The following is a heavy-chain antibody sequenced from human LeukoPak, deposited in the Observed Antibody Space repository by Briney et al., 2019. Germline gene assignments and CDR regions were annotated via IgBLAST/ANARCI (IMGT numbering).Heavy chain of an antibody. D-gene: IGHD5-18*01. CDR3: ARAGYSYGTGYYFDY. J-gene: IGHJ4*02. Sequence: SETLSLTCTVSGGSISSYYWSWIRLPPGKGLEWIGYIYYTGATSYNPSLKSRVTISLDTSKNQLSLKLSSVTAADAAVYYCARAGYSYGTGYYFDYWGQGALVTVSS. CDR2: IYYTGAT. V-gene: IGHV4-59*01. CDR1: GGSISSYY.